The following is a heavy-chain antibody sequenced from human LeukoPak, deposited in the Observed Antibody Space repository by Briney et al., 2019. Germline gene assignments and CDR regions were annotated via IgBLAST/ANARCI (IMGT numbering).Heavy chain of an antibody. CDR3: AKPRTIYGSGSSTHLDS. CDR1: GFTFSSYG. J-gene: IGHJ4*02. V-gene: IGHV3-30*18. Sequence: GRSLRLSCEASGFTFSSYGMHWVRQAPGKGLEWVAVISYDGRNKYYADSVKGRFTTSRDNSKNTLYLQMNTLRTEDTAVYFCAKPRTIYGSGSSTHLDSWGQGTLVTVSS. D-gene: IGHD3-10*01. CDR2: ISYDGRNK.